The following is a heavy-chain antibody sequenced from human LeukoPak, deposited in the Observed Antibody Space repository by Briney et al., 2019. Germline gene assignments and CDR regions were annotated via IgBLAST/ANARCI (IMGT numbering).Heavy chain of an antibody. J-gene: IGHJ5*02. D-gene: IGHD3-10*01. CDR3: ARSLSSFASGSYCFGP. Sequence: SQTLSLTCNVSGDSVSRSDYFWSWIRQRPGRGLEWIGYVYYSGNTSYNPSLKSRLNISVDRSINQFSLRLSSVTAADTAVYYCARSLSSFASGSYCFGPWGQGRLVTVSS. CDR1: GDSVSRSDYF. CDR2: VYYSGNT. V-gene: IGHV4-31*03.